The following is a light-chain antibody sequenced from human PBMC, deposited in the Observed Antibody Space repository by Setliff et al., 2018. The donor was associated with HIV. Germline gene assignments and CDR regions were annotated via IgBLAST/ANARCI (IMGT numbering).Light chain of an antibody. V-gene: IGLV2-14*03. CDR1: NSDVGGYNY. J-gene: IGLJ1*01. CDR3: KSYTGSSPLEV. Sequence: QSVLTQPASVSGTPGQSITISCIGTNSDVGGYNYVSWYQQHPGKAPKLLIYDVSDRPSGVSRRFSGSKSGNTASLTISGLQAEDEADYYCKSYTGSSPLEVFGSGTKVTVL. CDR2: DVS.